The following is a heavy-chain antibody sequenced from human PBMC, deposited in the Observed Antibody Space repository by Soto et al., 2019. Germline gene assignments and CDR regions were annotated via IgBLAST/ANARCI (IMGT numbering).Heavy chain of an antibody. CDR3: ARGGLGGRQWFDP. D-gene: IGHD6-6*01. J-gene: IGHJ5*02. V-gene: IGHV3-11*01. CDR1: GFTFNDYY. CDR2: ISSSGTTT. Sequence: QVQLVESGGGLDRPGGSLRLSCAASGFTFNDYYMTWIRQAPGTGLEWISYISSSGTTTHYADAVKGRFTISRDNAKNSLYLQMNSLRAEDTAVYYCARGGLGGRQWFDPWGQGTLVTVSS.